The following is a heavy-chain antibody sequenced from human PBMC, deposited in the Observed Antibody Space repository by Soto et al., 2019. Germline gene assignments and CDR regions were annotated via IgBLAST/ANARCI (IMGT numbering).Heavy chain of an antibody. D-gene: IGHD3-9*01. J-gene: IGHJ6*02. CDR2: IRSKANSYAT. V-gene: IGHV3-73*01. Sequence: GGSLRLSCAASGFTFSGSAMHWVRQASGKGLEWVGRIRSKANSYATAYAASVKGRFTISRDDSKNTAYLQMNSLKTEDTAVYYCTRLSDYDILTGYYPRSPFGMDVWGQGTTVTVSS. CDR1: GFTFSGSA. CDR3: TRLSDYDILTGYYPRSPFGMDV.